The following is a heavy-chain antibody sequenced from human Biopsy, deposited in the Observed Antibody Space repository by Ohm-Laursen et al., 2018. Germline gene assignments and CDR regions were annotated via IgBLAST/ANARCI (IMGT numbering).Heavy chain of an antibody. CDR3: ARGDYFDSNGYFWFDP. V-gene: IGHV4-31*01. CDR1: GGSISSGGSY. CDR2: IFNSANT. D-gene: IGHD3-22*01. J-gene: IGHJ5*02. Sequence: TLSLTWAVSGGSISSGGSYWSWIRQRPGKGLEWIGYIFNSANTYYNPSLKNLITISGDTSKNQFSLKLNSVTAADTAVYYCARGDYFDSNGYFWFDPWGRGTLVTVSS.